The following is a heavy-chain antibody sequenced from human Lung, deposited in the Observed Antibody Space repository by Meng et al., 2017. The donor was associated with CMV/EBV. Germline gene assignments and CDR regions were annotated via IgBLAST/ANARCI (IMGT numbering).Heavy chain of an antibody. J-gene: IGHJ5*02. D-gene: IGHD6-6*01. CDR3: ARAYSSSSNGWFDP. Sequence: GGSXRLSCAASGFSFSNFYMNWVRQAPGKGLEWVASISSGSAYIFYADSVKGRFTISRDNAKDSLYLQMNSLRAEDTAVYYCARAYSSSSNGWFDPWGQGXLVTVSS. CDR1: GFSFSNFY. V-gene: IGHV3-21*01. CDR2: ISSGSAYI.